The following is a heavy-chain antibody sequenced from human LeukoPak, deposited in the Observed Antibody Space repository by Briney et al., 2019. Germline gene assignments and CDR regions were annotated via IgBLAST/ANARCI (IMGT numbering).Heavy chain of an antibody. CDR2: ISAYNGNT. CDR1: GYTFTSYG. V-gene: IGHV1-18*01. J-gene: IGHJ4*02. CDR3: ARDSELRFLEWLFEAAPDY. D-gene: IGHD3-3*01. Sequence: ASVKVSCKASGYTFTSYGISWVRQAPGQGLEWMGWISAYNGNTNYAQKLQGRVTMTTDTSTSTAYMELRSLRSDDTAVYYCARDSELRFLEWLFEAAPDYWSQGTLVTVSS.